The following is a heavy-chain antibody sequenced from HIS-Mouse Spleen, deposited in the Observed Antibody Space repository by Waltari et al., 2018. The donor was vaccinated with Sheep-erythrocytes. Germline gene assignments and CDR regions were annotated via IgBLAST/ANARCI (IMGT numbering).Heavy chain of an antibody. D-gene: IGHD3-10*01. CDR1: GFTFSSYS. CDR3: ARDRSNYFDY. CDR2: ISSSSSYI. V-gene: IGHV3-21*01. Sequence: EVQLVESGGGLVKPGGSLRLSCAASGFTFSSYSMNWVRQAPGKGVEWVSSISSSSSYIYYADSVKGRFTISRDNAKNSLYLQMNSLRAEDTAVYYCARDRSNYFDYWGQGTLVTVSS. J-gene: IGHJ4*02.